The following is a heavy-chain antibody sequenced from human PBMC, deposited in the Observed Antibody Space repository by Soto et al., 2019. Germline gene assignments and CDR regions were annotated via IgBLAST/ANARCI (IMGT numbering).Heavy chain of an antibody. CDR1: GFTFGGYS. J-gene: IGHJ4*02. Sequence: GGSLRLSCAASGFTFGGYSMNWVRQAPGKGLEWISYISSLSSPRYYAESVEGRFIISRDNAKNSLYLQMNSLRDEDTAVYFCVREDILGARSFDYWGQGTRVTVSS. CDR3: VREDILGARSFDY. CDR2: ISSLSSPR. D-gene: IGHD1-26*01. V-gene: IGHV3-48*02.